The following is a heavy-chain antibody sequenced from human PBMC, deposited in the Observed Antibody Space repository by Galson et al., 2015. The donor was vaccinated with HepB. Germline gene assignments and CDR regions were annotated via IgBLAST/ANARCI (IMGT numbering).Heavy chain of an antibody. CDR1: GYTFTSYG. CDR2: ISAYNGNT. V-gene: IGHV1-18*01. J-gene: IGHJ4*02. Sequence: SVKVSCKASGYTFTSYGISWVRQAPGQGLEWMGWISAYNGNTNYAQKLQDRVTMTTDTSTSTAYMELRSLRSDDTAVYYCARVRGYCSGGSCYRLLDYWGQGTLVTVSS. D-gene: IGHD2-15*01. CDR3: ARVRGYCSGGSCYRLLDY.